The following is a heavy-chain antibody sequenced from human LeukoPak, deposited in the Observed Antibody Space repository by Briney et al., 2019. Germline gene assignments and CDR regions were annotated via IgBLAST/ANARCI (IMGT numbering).Heavy chain of an antibody. D-gene: IGHD5-18*01. Sequence: ASVKVSCKASGGTFSSYAISWVRQAPGQGLEWMGGIIPIFGTANYAQKFQGRVTNTTDESTSTAYMELSSLRSEDTAVYYCARLDTAMASRDYWGQGTLVTVSS. CDR1: GGTFSSYA. V-gene: IGHV1-69*05. J-gene: IGHJ4*02. CDR3: ARLDTAMASRDY. CDR2: IIPIFGTA.